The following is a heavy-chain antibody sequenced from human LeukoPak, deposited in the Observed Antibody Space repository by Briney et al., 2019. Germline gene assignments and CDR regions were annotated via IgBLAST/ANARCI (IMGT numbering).Heavy chain of an antibody. V-gene: IGHV4-59*01. CDR3: ARDSFGSCWYAL. Sequence: SETLSLTCTVSNGSISTYYWSWIRQPLGKGLEWIGHIYHSGTTIYSPTLKSRVAMSVDTSKNHFSLHLTSVTAADTAVYFCARDSFGSCWYALWGRGTLVAVSS. D-gene: IGHD6-19*01. CDR2: IYHSGTT. J-gene: IGHJ2*01. CDR1: NGSISTYY.